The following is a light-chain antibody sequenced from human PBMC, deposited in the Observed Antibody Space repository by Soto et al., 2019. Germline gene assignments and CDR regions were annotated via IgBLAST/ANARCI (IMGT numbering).Light chain of an antibody. Sequence: DIQMTQSPSSLSASVGDRVTITCRASQGINNFVAWYQQKPGEVPKLLIYAASTLQSGVPSRFSGSGFGTDFVLTISSLETEDVATYYCQKYDSVPLTFGGGTMVEIK. CDR1: QGINNF. CDR2: AAS. V-gene: IGKV1-27*01. J-gene: IGKJ4*01. CDR3: QKYDSVPLT.